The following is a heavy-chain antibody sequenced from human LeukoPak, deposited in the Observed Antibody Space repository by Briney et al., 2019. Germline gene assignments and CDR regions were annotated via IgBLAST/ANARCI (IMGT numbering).Heavy chain of an antibody. Sequence: SETLSLTCTVSGGSISSYYWSWIRQPPGKGLEWIGYIYYSGSTNYNPSLKSRVPISVDTSKNQFSLKLSSVTAADTAVYYCARSKLEPTTVDYWGQGTLVTVSS. CDR3: ARSKLEPTTVDY. D-gene: IGHD1-1*01. CDR2: IYYSGST. V-gene: IGHV4-59*01. J-gene: IGHJ4*02. CDR1: GGSISSYY.